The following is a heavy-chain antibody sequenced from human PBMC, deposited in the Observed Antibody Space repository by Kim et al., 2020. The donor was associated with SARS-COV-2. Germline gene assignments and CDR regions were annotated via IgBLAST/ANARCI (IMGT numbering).Heavy chain of an antibody. V-gene: IGHV3-49*04. D-gene: IGHD2-21*02. CDR2: IRSKLSGGTT. Sequence: GGSLRLSCTASGFTFGDYAINWVRQAPGKGLEWVGCIRSKLSGGTTEYAASVKGRFTVSRDDSKSIAYLQMNSLNTEDTAVYYCARGVTSGGDYWGQGALVTVSS. CDR1: GFTFGDYA. CDR3: ARGVTSGGDY. J-gene: IGHJ4*02.